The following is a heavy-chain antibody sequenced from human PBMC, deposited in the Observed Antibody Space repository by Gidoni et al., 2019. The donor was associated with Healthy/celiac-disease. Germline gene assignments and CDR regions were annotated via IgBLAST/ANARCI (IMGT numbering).Heavy chain of an antibody. Sequence: QVQLQESGPGLVKPSQTLSLTCTVSGGSIRSGRYYWSWIRQPAGKGLEWIGRIYTSGSTNYNPSLKSRVTISVDTSKNQFSLKLSSVTAADTAVYYCATAAAGTRPKNNWFDPWGQGTLVTVSS. CDR2: IYTSGST. CDR1: GGSIRSGRYY. D-gene: IGHD6-13*01. J-gene: IGHJ5*02. V-gene: IGHV4-61*02. CDR3: ATAAAGTRPKNNWFDP.